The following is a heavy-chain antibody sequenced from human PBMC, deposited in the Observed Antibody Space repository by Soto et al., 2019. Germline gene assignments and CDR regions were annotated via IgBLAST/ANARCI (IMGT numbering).Heavy chain of an antibody. CDR1: GFTFSNYE. CDR3: ASRGYGGRWPNVYMDV. CDR2: ISNNGAHT. J-gene: IGHJ6*03. D-gene: IGHD3-10*01. Sequence: EAQLVESGGGLVQPGGSLRLSCAASGFTFSNYEMHWVRQAPGKGLEYVSGISNNGAHTDYAKSVKGRFTISRDNSENTLYLQMGSLRAEDMALYYCASRGYGGRWPNVYMDVWAKGTTVTVSS. V-gene: IGHV3-64*01.